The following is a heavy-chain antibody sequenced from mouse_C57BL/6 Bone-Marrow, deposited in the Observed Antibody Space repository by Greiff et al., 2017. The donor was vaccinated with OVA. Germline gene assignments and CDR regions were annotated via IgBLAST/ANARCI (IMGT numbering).Heavy chain of an antibody. CDR1: GYTFTSYW. D-gene: IGHD2-3*01. V-gene: IGHV1-69*01. Sequence: VQLQQPGAELVMPGASVKLSCKASGYTFTSYWMHWVKQRPGQGLEWIGEIDPSDSYTNYNQKFKGKSTLTVDKSSSTAYMQLSSLTSEDSAVYDCARDGYYYAMDYWGQGTSVTVSS. CDR3: ARDGYYYAMDY. CDR2: IDPSDSYT. J-gene: IGHJ4*01.